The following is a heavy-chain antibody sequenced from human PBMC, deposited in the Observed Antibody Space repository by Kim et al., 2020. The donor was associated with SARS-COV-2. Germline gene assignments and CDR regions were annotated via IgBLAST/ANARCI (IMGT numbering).Heavy chain of an antibody. D-gene: IGHD4-17*01. CDR3: AKPFNPMDYGDSLDY. V-gene: IGHV3-33*06. J-gene: IGHJ4*02. Sequence: DSVQGRFNISRDNSKNTLDLQMNSLSAEDTAVYYCAKPFNPMDYGDSLDYWGQGTLVTVSS.